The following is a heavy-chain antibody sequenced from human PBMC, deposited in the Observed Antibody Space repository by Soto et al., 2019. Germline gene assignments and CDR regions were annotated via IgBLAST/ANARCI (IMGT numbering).Heavy chain of an antibody. CDR3: ARDKRRFDY. V-gene: IGHV4-59*01. J-gene: IGHJ4*02. Sequence: SETLSLTCTVSGGSISSYYWSWIRQPPGKGLEWIGYIYYSGSTNYNPSLKSRVTISVDTSKNQFSLKLSSVTAADTAVYYCARDKRRFDYWGQGTLVTVSS. CDR2: IYYSGST. CDR1: GGSISSYY.